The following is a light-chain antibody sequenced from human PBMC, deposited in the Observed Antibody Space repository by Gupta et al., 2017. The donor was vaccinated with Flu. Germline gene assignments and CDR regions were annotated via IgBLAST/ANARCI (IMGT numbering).Light chain of an antibody. CDR2: RES. V-gene: IGKV1-5*03. CDR3: QQYNSFPWT. CDR1: QSISGW. Sequence: DIQMTQSPSTLSASVGDRVTITCRASQSISGWLAWYQQKPGKAPNLLIYRESSLESGVPSRFGGSGSGTEFTLTISGLQADDFATYYCQQYNSFPWTFGQGTKVEIK. J-gene: IGKJ1*01.